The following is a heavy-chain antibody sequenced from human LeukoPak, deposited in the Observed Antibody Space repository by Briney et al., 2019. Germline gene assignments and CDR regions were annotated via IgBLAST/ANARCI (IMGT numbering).Heavy chain of an antibody. CDR1: GFTFSSYA. CDR3: AKGLQGYDFWSGYPDGGRAGNWFDP. J-gene: IGHJ5*02. Sequence: GGSLRLSCAASGFTFSSYAMSWVRQAPGKGLEWASAISGSGGSTYYADSVKGRFTISRDNSKNTLYLQMNSLRAEDTAVYYCAKGLQGYDFWSGYPDGGRAGNWFDPWGQGTLVTVSS. V-gene: IGHV3-23*01. D-gene: IGHD3-3*01. CDR2: ISGSGGST.